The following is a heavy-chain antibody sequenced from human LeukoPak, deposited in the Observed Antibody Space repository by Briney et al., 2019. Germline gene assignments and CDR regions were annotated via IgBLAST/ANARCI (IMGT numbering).Heavy chain of an antibody. D-gene: IGHD6-13*01. CDR3: AKDLPLSGSCPHY. CDR1: GFTFSSYG. V-gene: IGHV3-30*18. Sequence: GGSLRLSCAASGFTFSSYGMHWVRQAPGKGLEWVAVISYDGCNKYYADSVKGRFTISRDNSKNTLYLQMNSPRAEDTAVYYCAKDLPLSGSCPHYWGQGTLVTVSS. CDR2: ISYDGCNK. J-gene: IGHJ4*02.